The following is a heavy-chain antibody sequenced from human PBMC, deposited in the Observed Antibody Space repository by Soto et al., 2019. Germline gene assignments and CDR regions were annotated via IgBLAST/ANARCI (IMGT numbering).Heavy chain of an antibody. V-gene: IGHV4-4*02. CDR2: IFRGGST. CDR1: GASITSTNW. CDR3: ARAILANPRFDP. J-gene: IGHJ5*02. Sequence: QVQLQESGPGLVRPSETLSLTCAVSGASITSTNWWSWVRQPPGKGLEWIGGIFRGGSTNYNRSLKSRVTISVDKSKNQFSLRLTSVTAADTAVYYCARAILANPRFDPWGQGTLVSVYS. D-gene: IGHD2-2*02.